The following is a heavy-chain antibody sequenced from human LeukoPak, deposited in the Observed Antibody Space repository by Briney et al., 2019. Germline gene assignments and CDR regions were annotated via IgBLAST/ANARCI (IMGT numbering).Heavy chain of an antibody. J-gene: IGHJ4*02. CDR3: ARGWSGSYYSLYYFDY. D-gene: IGHD1-26*01. Sequence: PSETLSLTCTVSGGSISSYYRSWIRQPPGKGLEWIGYIYYSGSTNYNPSLKSRVTISVDTSKNQFSLKLSSVTAADTAVYYCARGWSGSYYSLYYFDYWGQGTLVTVSS. V-gene: IGHV4-59*01. CDR2: IYYSGST. CDR1: GGSISSYY.